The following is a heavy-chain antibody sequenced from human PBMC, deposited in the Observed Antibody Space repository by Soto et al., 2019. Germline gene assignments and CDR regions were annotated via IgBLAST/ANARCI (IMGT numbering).Heavy chain of an antibody. CDR2: MNTNNGNT. Sequence: ASVKVSCKASGYTFTSYDIHWVRQATGQGLEWMGWMNTNNGNTGYAQKFRGRVTMTRNIAITTAYMEPSSLTSEDTALYYCGKVRDDHGVDIWGQGTMVTVSS. CDR1: GYTFTSYD. D-gene: IGHD3-10*01. V-gene: IGHV1-8*01. CDR3: GKVRDDHGVDI. J-gene: IGHJ3*02.